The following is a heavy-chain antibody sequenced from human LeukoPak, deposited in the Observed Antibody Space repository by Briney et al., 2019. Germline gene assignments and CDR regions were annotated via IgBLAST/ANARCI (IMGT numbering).Heavy chain of an antibody. CDR2: TYYSGST. CDR3: ARDRDTMIGDAFDI. Sequence: TASETLSPTCTVSGGSISSYYWSWIRQPPGKGLEWIGYTYYSGSTNYNPSLKSRVTISVDTSKNQFSLKLSSVTAADTAVYYCARDRDTMIGDAFDIWGQGTMVTVSS. V-gene: IGHV4-59*01. D-gene: IGHD3-22*01. CDR1: GGSISSYY. J-gene: IGHJ3*02.